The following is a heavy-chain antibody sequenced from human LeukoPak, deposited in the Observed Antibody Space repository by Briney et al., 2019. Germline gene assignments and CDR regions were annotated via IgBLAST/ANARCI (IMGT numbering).Heavy chain of an antibody. J-gene: IGHJ6*02. CDR3: ARGYGSGSYYTFHYYHGMDV. D-gene: IGHD3-10*01. V-gene: IGHV1-8*01. CDR2: MNPNSGNT. CDR1: GYTFTSYD. Sequence: ASVKVSCKASGYTFTSYDINWVRRATGQGLEWMGWMNPNSGNTGYAQKFQGRVTMTRNTSISTAYMELSSLRSEDTAVYYCARGYGSGSYYTFHYYHGMDVWGQGTTVTVSS.